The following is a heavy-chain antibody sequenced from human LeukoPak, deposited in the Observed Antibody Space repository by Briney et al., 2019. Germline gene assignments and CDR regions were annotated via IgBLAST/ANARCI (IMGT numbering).Heavy chain of an antibody. CDR1: GDSISSSNYY. Sequence: SETLSLTCTVSGDSISSSNYYWGWIRQPPGKGLEWIGNIYYSGSTYYNPSLKSRVTISVDTSKNQFSLKLSSVTAADTAVYYCAREFTFGGVIGYWGQGTLVTVSS. V-gene: IGHV4-39*07. CDR3: AREFTFGGVIGY. CDR2: IYYSGST. J-gene: IGHJ4*02. D-gene: IGHD3-16*01.